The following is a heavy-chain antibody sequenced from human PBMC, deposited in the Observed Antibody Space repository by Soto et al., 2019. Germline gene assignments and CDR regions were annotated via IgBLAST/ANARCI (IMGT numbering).Heavy chain of an antibody. V-gene: IGHV1-8*01. CDR3: ARNRRETGDFDY. J-gene: IGHJ4*02. D-gene: IGHD7-27*01. CDR1: GYIFTNYD. Sequence: QVQLVQSGAEVKRPGASVTVSCSASGYIFTNYDINWVRQATGQGLEWLGWMNPNSGATGYAQKFQGRLTLTRDTAITTAYMELNSLKSEDTAVYYRARNRRETGDFDYWGQGTLVTVSS. CDR2: MNPNSGAT.